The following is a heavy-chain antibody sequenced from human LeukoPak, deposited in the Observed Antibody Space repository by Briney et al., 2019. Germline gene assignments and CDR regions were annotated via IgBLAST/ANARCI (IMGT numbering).Heavy chain of an antibody. CDR3: AKVNDFDY. Sequence: GGSLRLSCAASGFTFSSYSMNWVRQAPGKGLEWVSSISSSSSYIYYADSVKGRFTISRDNSKNTLYLQMNSLRAEDTAVYYCAKVNDFDYWGQGTLVTVSS. D-gene: IGHD1-1*01. V-gene: IGHV3-21*04. CDR1: GFTFSSYS. CDR2: ISSSSSYI. J-gene: IGHJ4*02.